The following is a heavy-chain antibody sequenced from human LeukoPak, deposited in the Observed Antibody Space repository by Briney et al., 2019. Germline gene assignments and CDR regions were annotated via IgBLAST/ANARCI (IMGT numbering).Heavy chain of an antibody. Sequence: SETLSLTCTVSGASISGYYWSWIRQPPGKGLEWIGEINHSGSTNYNPSLKSRVTISVDTSKNQFSLKLSSVTAADTAVYYCARGIHYYYGSYLFGYWGQGTLVTVSS. CDR1: GASISGYY. CDR3: ARGIHYYYGSYLFGY. V-gene: IGHV4-34*01. D-gene: IGHD3-10*01. CDR2: INHSGST. J-gene: IGHJ4*02.